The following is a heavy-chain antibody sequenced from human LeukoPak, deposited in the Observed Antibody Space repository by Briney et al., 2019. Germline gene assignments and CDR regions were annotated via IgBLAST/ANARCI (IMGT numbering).Heavy chain of an antibody. J-gene: IGHJ4*02. CDR1: GGSISSYY. V-gene: IGHV4-59*05. Sequence: SETLSLTCTVSGGSISSYYWSWIRQPPGKGLGWIGSVYYSGTTYYNPSLMSRVTLSVDTSKNQFSLKLSSVTAADTAVYYCARHFDYWGQGILVTVSS. CDR2: VYYSGTT. CDR3: ARHFDY.